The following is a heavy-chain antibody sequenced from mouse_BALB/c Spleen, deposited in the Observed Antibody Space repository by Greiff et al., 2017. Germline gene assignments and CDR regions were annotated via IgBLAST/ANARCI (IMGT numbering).Heavy chain of an antibody. CDR2: ILPGSGST. V-gene: IGHV1-9*01. CDR1: GYTFSSYW. D-gene: IGHD1-1*01. Sequence: VQLQQSGAELMKPGASVKISCKATGYTFSSYWIEWVKQRPGHGLEWIGEILPGSGSTNYNEKFKGKATFTADTSSNTAYMQLSSLTSEDSAVYYGARRNYGSSYAWFAYWGQGTLVTVSA. CDR3: ARRNYGSSYAWFAY. J-gene: IGHJ3*01.